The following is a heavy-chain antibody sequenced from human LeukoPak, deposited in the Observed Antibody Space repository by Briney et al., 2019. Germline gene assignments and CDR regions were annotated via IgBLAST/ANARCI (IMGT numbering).Heavy chain of an antibody. CDR3: ARHVTAGDSDAFDI. CDR1: DFTFSSYG. Sequence: GGSLRLSCAASDFTFSSYGMHWVRQAPGKGLECVAFISHDGSVEKFADSVKGRFTISRDNSKNILNLRLDSLRPEDTAVYYCARHVTAGDSDAFDIWGQGTMVTVSS. V-gene: IGHV3-30*02. J-gene: IGHJ3*02. CDR2: ISHDGSVE. D-gene: IGHD5-18*01.